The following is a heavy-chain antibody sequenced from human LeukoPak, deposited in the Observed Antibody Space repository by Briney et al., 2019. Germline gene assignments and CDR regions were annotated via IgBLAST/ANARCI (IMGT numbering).Heavy chain of an antibody. V-gene: IGHV3-23*01. CDR2: ISGSGGST. CDR1: GFTFNTYA. D-gene: IGHD4/OR15-4a*01. J-gene: IGHJ3*02. CDR3: AREVPDAFDI. Sequence: GGSLRLSCAGSGFTFNTYAMSWVRQAPGKGLEWVSAISGSGGSTYYADSVKGRFTISRDNSKDTLYLQMNSLRAEDTAVYYCAREVPDAFDIWGQGTMVTVSS.